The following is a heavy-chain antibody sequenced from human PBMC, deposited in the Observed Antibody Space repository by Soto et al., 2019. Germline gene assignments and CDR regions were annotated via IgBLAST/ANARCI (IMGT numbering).Heavy chain of an antibody. CDR3: ARGSNPLTIFGVVSTTGTDY. CDR2: INAGNGNT. Sequence: ASVKVSCKASGYTFTSYAMHWVRQAPGQRLEWMGWINAGNGNTKYSQKFQGRVTITRDTSASTAYMELSSLRSEDTAVYYCARGSNPLTIFGVVSTTGTDYWGQGTLVTVSS. CDR1: GYTFTSYA. V-gene: IGHV1-3*01. J-gene: IGHJ4*02. D-gene: IGHD3-3*01.